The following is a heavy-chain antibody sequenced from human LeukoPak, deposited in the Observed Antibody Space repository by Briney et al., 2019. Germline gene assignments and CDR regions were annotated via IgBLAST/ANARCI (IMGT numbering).Heavy chain of an antibody. CDR1: GYTXIGYY. CDR3: AREGVIGDGYNFFDY. D-gene: IGHD5-24*01. CDR2: INPHSGGT. V-gene: IGHV1-2*02. Sequence: ASVKVSCKASGYTXIGYYMHWVRQAPGQGLEWMGWINPHSGGTNSEQNFQGRVTMSRDTSISTVYMELSRLRSDDTALYYCAREGVIGDGYNFFDYWGQGTLVTVSS. J-gene: IGHJ4*02.